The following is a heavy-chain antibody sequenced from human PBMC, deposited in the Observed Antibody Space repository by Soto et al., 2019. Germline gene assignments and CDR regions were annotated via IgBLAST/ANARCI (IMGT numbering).Heavy chain of an antibody. CDR3: AKRGELSIVVVVAATEPPGYFDY. Sequence: GGSLRLSCAASGFTFSSYAMSWVRQAPGKGLEWVSAISGSGGSTYYADSVKGRFTISRDNSKNTLYLQMNSLRAEDTAVYYCAKRGELSIVVVVAATEPPGYFDYWGQGTLVTVSS. CDR1: GFTFSSYA. J-gene: IGHJ4*02. CDR2: ISGSGGST. V-gene: IGHV3-23*01. D-gene: IGHD2-15*01.